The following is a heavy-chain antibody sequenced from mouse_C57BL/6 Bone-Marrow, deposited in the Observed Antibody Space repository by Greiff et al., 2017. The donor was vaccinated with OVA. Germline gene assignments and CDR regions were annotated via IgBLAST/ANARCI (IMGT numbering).Heavy chain of an antibody. Sequence: EVKLVESGTVLARPGASVKMSCKTSGYTFTSYWMHWVKQRPGQGLEWIGAIYPGNSDTSYNQKFKGKAKLTAVTSSSTAYMELSSLTNEDSAVYYCTRFITTVKYYFDYWGQGTTLTVSS. V-gene: IGHV1-5*01. D-gene: IGHD1-1*01. CDR2: IYPGNSDT. CDR3: TRFITTVKYYFDY. CDR1: GYTFTSYW. J-gene: IGHJ2*01.